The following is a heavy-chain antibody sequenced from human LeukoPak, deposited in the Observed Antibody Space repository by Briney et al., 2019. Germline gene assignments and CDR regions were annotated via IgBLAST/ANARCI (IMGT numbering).Heavy chain of an antibody. CDR2: ISGSGGST. V-gene: IGHV3-23*01. CDR1: GFTFSSYA. CDR3: AKDVTMIVVVTLGY. J-gene: IGHJ4*02. D-gene: IGHD3-22*01. Sequence: GGSLRLSCAASGFTFSSYAMSWVRQAPGKGLEWVSAISGSGGSTYYADSVKGRFTISRDNSKNTLYLQMNSLRAEDTAVYYCAKDVTMIVVVTLGYWGQGTLVTVSS.